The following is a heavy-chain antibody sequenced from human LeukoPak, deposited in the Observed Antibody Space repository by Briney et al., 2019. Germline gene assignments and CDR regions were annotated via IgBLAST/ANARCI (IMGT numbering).Heavy chain of an antibody. D-gene: IGHD6-13*01. V-gene: IGHV3-48*01. J-gene: IGHJ4*02. CDR3: ARDRDQLAFDY. Sequence: GGSLRLSCAASGFTFSSYSMNWVRQAPGKGLEWVSYISSSSSTIYYADSVKGRFTISRDNAKNSLYLQMNSLRAEDTAVYYCARDRDQLAFDYWGQGTLVTVSS. CDR1: GFTFSSYS. CDR2: ISSSSSTI.